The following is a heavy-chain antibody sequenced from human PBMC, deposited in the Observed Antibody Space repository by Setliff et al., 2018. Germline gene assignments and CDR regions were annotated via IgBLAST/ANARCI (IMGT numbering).Heavy chain of an antibody. V-gene: IGHV1-69*13. CDR1: GYTLSSYA. Sequence: SVKVSCKASGYTLSSYAITWVRQAPGQGLEWMGGIIPIFGTAKYAQKFQGRVTITADQSTRTAYMELSSLRSEDTAVYYCAIPSSGNFYFDYWGQGTLVTVSS. D-gene: IGHD1-26*01. J-gene: IGHJ4*02. CDR2: IIPIFGTA. CDR3: AIPSSGNFYFDY.